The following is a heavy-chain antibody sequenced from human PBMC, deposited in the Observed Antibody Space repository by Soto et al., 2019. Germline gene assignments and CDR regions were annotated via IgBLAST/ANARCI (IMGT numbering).Heavy chain of an antibody. J-gene: IGHJ3*02. CDR1: GFTFSSYA. D-gene: IGHD6-19*01. Sequence: GSLRLSCAASGFTFSSYAMSLVRQAPGKGLEWVSAISGSGGSTYYADSVKGRFTISRDNSKNTLYLQMNSLRAEDTAVYYCTASSGWYNAFDIWGQGTMVTVSS. CDR3: TASSGWYNAFDI. CDR2: ISGSGGST. V-gene: IGHV3-23*01.